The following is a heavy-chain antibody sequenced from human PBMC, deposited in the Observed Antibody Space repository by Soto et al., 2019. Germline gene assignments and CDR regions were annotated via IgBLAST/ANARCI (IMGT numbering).Heavy chain of an antibody. CDR3: ARDLWGYCGTDCYPLDV. D-gene: IGHD2-21*02. Sequence: QVQLQESGPGLVKPSETLSLTCTVSGGTISRYYWSWIRQPPGKGLEWIGYMYNTGSTVYNPSFKRRVTISVDTSKNQFSLTRNSATAADTAGYYCARDLWGYCGTDCYPLDVWGQGTTVTVSS. CDR1: GGTISRYY. J-gene: IGHJ6*02. V-gene: IGHV4-59*01. CDR2: MYNTGST.